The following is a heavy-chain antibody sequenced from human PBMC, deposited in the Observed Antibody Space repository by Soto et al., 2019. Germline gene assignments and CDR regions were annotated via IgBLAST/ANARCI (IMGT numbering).Heavy chain of an antibody. J-gene: IGHJ4*02. Sequence: GGSLRLSCAASGFTFSSYAMSWVRQAPGKGLEWVSAISGSGGSTYYADSVKGRFTISRDNSKNTLYLQMNSLRAEDTAVYYCVKDPACSSQIYYFYYWGQGTLVTVSS. CDR1: GFTFSSYA. V-gene: IGHV3-23*01. D-gene: IGHD2-2*01. CDR2: ISGSGGST. CDR3: VKDPACSSQIYYFYY.